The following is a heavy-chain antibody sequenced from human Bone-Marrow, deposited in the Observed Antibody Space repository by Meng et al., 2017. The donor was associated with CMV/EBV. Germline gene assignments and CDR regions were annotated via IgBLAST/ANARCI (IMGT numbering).Heavy chain of an antibody. D-gene: IGHD5-12*01. J-gene: IGHJ6*02. CDR1: GGSFSGYY. CDR3: ARDPWNYYYYGMDV. CDR2: INHSGGT. V-gene: IGHV4-34*01. Sequence: GSLRLSCAVYGGSFSGYYWSWIRQPPGKGLEWIGEINHSGGTNYNPSLKSRVTISVDTSKNQFSLKLSSVTAADTAVYYCARDPWNYYYYGMDVWGQGTTVTVSS.